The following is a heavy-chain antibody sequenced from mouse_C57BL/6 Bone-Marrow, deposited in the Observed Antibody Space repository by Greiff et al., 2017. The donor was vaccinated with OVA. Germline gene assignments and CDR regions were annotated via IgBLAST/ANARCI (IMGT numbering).Heavy chain of an antibody. D-gene: IGHD2-1*01. CDR3: ARRRTTIFDY. Sequence: QVHVKQSGAELARPGASVKLSCKASGYTFTSYGISWVKQRTGQGLEWIGEIYPRSGNTYYNEKFKGKATLTADKSSSTAYMELRSLTSEDSAVYFCARRRTTIFDYWGQGTTLTVSS. CDR2: IYPRSGNT. J-gene: IGHJ2*01. CDR1: GYTFTSYG. V-gene: IGHV1-81*01.